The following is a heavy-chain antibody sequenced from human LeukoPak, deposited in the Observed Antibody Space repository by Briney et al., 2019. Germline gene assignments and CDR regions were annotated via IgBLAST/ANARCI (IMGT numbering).Heavy chain of an antibody. CDR3: ARDDSNGVTTDRYYYYGMDV. CDR2: ISSSSSYI. D-gene: IGHD2-21*02. J-gene: IGHJ6*02. V-gene: IGHV3-21*01. CDR1: GFTFSSYS. Sequence: GGSLRLSCAASGFTFSSYSMNWVRQAPGKGLERVSSISSSSSYIYYADSVKGRFTISRDNAKNSLYLQMNSLRAEDTAVYYCARDDSNGVTTDRYYYYGMDVWGQGTTVTVSS.